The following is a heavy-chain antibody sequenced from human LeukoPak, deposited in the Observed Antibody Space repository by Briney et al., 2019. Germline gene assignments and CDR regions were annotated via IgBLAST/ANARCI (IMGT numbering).Heavy chain of an antibody. CDR3: ARAAYSSSWYVWFDP. D-gene: IGHD6-13*01. V-gene: IGHV3-30-3*01. CDR1: GFTFSSYA. Sequence: GGSLRLSCAASGFTFSSYAMHWVRQAPGKGLEWVAVISYDGSNKYYADSVKGRFTISRDNSKNTLYLQMNSLRAEDTAVYYCARAAYSSSWYVWFDPWGQGTLVTVSS. CDR2: ISYDGSNK. J-gene: IGHJ5*02.